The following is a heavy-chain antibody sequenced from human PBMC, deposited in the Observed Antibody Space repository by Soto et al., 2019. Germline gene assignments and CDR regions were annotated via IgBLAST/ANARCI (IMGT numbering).Heavy chain of an antibody. CDR1: GGSISSYY. V-gene: IGHV4-59*01. Sequence: SKTLSLTCTVSGGSISSYYWSWIRQPPGKGLEWIGYIYYSGSTNYNPSLKSRVTISVDTSKNQFSLKLSSVTAADTAVYYCERVGYYDSSGYYYPVNWFDPRGKGTLVTVSS. CDR3: ERVGYYDSSGYYYPVNWFDP. D-gene: IGHD3-22*01. J-gene: IGHJ5*02. CDR2: IYYSGST.